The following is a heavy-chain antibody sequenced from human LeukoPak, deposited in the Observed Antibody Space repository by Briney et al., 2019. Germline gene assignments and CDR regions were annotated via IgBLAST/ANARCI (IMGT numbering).Heavy chain of an antibody. D-gene: IGHD3-22*01. V-gene: IGHV4-59*01. CDR1: GGSISSYY. Sequence: SETLSLTCTVSGGSISSYYWSWIRQPPGKGLEWIGYIYSSGSTNYNPSLKSRVTISVDRSKNQFSLNLSSVTAADTAVYYCAREYYGSSGYYNDYWGQGALVTVSS. CDR3: AREYYGSSGYYNDY. CDR2: IYSSGST. J-gene: IGHJ4*02.